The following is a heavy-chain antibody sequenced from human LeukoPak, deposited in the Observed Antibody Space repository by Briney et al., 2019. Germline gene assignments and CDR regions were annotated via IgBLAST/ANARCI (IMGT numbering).Heavy chain of an antibody. CDR1: GYTLTHYY. V-gene: IGHV1-2*02. D-gene: IGHD2-2*01. CDR2: INPNSVGT. Sequence: GASVKVSCKASGYTLTHYYMHWVRQAPGQGLEWGGWINPNSVGTNYAQKFQGRVTMTRKTSSSTAYMELSRLRSDDTAVYYGARSRLVVPADIRIWGQGTLVTVSS. J-gene: IGHJ4*02. CDR3: ARSRLVVPADIRI.